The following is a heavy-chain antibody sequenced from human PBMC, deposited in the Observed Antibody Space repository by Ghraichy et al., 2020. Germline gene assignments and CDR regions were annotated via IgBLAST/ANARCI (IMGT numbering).Heavy chain of an antibody. J-gene: IGHJ3*02. CDR3: ARGPVVTPVGRAFDI. CDR2: IYHSGST. V-gene: IGHV4-30-2*01. Sequence: SETLSLTCAVSGGSISSGGYSWSWIRQPPGKGLEWIGYIYHSGSTYYNPSLKSRVTISVDRSKNQFSLKLSSVTAADTAVYYCARGPVVTPVGRAFDIWGQGTMVTVSS. CDR1: GGSISSGGYS. D-gene: IGHD4-23*01.